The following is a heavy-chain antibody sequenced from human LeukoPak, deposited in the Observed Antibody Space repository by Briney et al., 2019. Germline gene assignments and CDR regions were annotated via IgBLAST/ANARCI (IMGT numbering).Heavy chain of an antibody. CDR3: ASFSPITIFGVSLPDFDY. CDR2: INPNSGGT. Sequence: ASVTVSCKASGYTFTGYYMHWVRQAPGQGLEWMGWINPNSGGTNYAQKFQGRVTMTRDTSISTAYMELSRLRSDDTAVYYCASFSPITIFGVSLPDFDYWGQGTLVTVSS. CDR1: GYTFTGYY. J-gene: IGHJ4*02. V-gene: IGHV1-2*02. D-gene: IGHD3-3*01.